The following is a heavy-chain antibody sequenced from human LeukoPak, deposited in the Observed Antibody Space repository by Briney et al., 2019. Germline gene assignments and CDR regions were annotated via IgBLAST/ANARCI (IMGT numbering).Heavy chain of an antibody. D-gene: IGHD3-9*01. Sequence: ETLSLTCTVSGGSISSGGYYWSWVRQAPGKGLEWVSAISGSGGSTYYADSVKGRFTISRDNSKNTLYLQMNSLRAEDTAVYYCAKSWTYDILTGYPTALRDYWGQGTLVTVSS. V-gene: IGHV3-23*01. CDR3: AKSWTYDILTGYPTALRDY. CDR2: ISGSGGST. J-gene: IGHJ4*02. CDR1: GGSISSGGYY.